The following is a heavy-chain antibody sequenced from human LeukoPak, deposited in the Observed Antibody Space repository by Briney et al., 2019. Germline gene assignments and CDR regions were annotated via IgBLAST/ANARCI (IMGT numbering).Heavy chain of an antibody. D-gene: IGHD3-3*01. CDR3: AKDVSESGDAFDI. J-gene: IGHJ3*02. CDR2: ISGDGDNT. Sequence: GGSLRLSCAASGFTFDDYAMHWVRQAPGKGLDWVSLISGDGDNTYYADSAKGRFTISRDNSKNSLYLQMNSLRTEDTALYYCAKDVSESGDAFDIWGRGTMVTVSS. V-gene: IGHV3-43*02. CDR1: GFTFDDYA.